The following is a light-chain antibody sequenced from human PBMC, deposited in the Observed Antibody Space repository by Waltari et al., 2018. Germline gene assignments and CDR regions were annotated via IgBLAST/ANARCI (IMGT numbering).Light chain of an antibody. Sequence: QSALTQPPSVYGSPGQSITLPCTGTSRDVGSYNLVSWYQQHPGKAPKLMIYEGSKRPSGVSNRFSGSKSGNTASLTISGLQAEDEADYYCCSYAGSSTWVFGGGTKLTVL. CDR2: EGS. CDR1: SRDVGSYNL. J-gene: IGLJ3*02. V-gene: IGLV2-23*01. CDR3: CSYAGSSTWV.